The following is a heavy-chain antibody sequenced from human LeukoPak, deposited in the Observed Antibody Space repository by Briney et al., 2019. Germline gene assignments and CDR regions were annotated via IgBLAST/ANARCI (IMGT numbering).Heavy chain of an antibody. CDR3: ASDGWGDYDRLGWFDS. CDR2: VNPNSGAT. J-gene: IGHJ5*02. D-gene: IGHD4-17*01. V-gene: IGHV1-2*02. Sequence: ASVKVSCKASGYTFTGHYVHWVRQAPGQGLEWMGWVNPNSGATRYSQKFQGRVTMTRDTSISIAYMDLTSLRSDDTAVYYCASDGWGDYDRLGWFDSWGQGTLVTVSS. CDR1: GYTFTGHY.